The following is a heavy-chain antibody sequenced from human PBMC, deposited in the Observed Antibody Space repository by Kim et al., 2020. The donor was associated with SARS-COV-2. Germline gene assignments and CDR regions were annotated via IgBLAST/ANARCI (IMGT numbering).Heavy chain of an antibody. D-gene: IGHD1-26*01. V-gene: IGHV3-33*01. CDR3: VGGSSGSYYEFDY. Sequence: ADSVKGRFTISRDNSKNTLYLQMNSLRAEDTAVYYCVGGSSGSYYEFDYWGQGTLVTVSS. J-gene: IGHJ4*02.